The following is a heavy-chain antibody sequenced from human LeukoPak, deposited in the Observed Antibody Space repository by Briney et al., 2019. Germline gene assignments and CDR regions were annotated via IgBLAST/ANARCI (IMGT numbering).Heavy chain of an antibody. Sequence: ASVKDSCKASGGTLSRYAISWVRQAPGQGLEWMGGIIPIFGTANYAQKFQGRVTITTDESTSTAYMELSSLRSEDTAVYYCARGRDCSSTSCYVAWFDPWGQGTLVTVSS. CDR3: ARGRDCSSTSCYVAWFDP. CDR2: IIPIFGTA. J-gene: IGHJ5*02. V-gene: IGHV1-69*05. CDR1: GGTLSRYA. D-gene: IGHD2-2*01.